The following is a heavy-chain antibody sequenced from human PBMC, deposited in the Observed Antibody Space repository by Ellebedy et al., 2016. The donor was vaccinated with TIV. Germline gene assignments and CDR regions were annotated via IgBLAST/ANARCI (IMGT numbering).Heavy chain of an antibody. CDR3: AKEVTMDDGNIVDY. V-gene: IGHV1-69*04. D-gene: IGHD1/OR15-1a*01. CDR1: GGSFSSYA. J-gene: IGHJ4*02. CDR2: IIPILGMT. Sequence: ASVKVSCKASGGSFSSYAISWVRQAPGHGLEWMARIIPILGMTNYAQKFQGRVTLTADTSTNTAYMELSSLRSEDTAVYYCAKEVTMDDGNIVDYWGQGTLVTVSS.